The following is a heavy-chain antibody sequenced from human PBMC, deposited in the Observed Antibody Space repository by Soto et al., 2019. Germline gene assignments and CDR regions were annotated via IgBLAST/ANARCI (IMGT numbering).Heavy chain of an antibody. Sequence: EVQLLESGGGLVQPGGSLRLSCAASGFTFSSYSMNWVRQAPGKGLECVSSISSSSSYIYYADSVKGRFTISRDNAKNSLYLQMNSLRAEDTAVYYCARDVAGPGLDVWGQGTTVTVSS. D-gene: IGHD2-21*01. CDR1: GFTFSSYS. J-gene: IGHJ6*02. CDR3: ARDVAGPGLDV. CDR2: ISSSSSYI. V-gene: IGHV3-21*01.